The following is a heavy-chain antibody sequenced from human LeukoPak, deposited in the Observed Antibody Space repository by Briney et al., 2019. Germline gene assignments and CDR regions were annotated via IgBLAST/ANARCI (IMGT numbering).Heavy chain of an antibody. CDR2: ISVSGGST. V-gene: IGHV3-23*01. J-gene: IGHJ6*03. CDR3: AKASVAGSEYYYYYYYMDV. Sequence: GGSLRLSCAASGFTFSSYAMSWVRQAPGKGLEWVSGISVSGGSTYYADSVKDRFTISRDNSKNTLYLQMNSLRAEDTAVYYCAKASVAGSEYYYYYYYMDVWGKGTTVTVSS. D-gene: IGHD6-19*01. CDR1: GFTFSSYA.